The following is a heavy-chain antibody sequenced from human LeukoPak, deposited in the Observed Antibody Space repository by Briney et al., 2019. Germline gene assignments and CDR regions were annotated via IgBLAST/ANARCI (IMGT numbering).Heavy chain of an antibody. D-gene: IGHD2-21*02. CDR2: INPNSGGT. J-gene: IGHJ4*02. Sequence: ASVKVSCKASGNTFTGYFIHWVRQAPGQGLEWMGWINPNSGGTNYAQKFQDRVTMTRDTSISTVYMELSRLRSDDTAVYYCVREDCGGDCYHYWGQGTLVTVSS. V-gene: IGHV1-2*02. CDR1: GNTFTGYF. CDR3: VREDCGGDCYHY.